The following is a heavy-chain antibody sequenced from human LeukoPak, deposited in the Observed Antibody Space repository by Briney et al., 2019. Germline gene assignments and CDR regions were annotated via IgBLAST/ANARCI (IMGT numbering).Heavy chain of an antibody. Sequence: PGGSLRLSCAASGFTFSSYAMSWVRQAPGKGLEWVSAISGSGGSTYYADSVKGRFTISRDNSKNTLYLQMNSLRAEDTAVYCCAKDLAERGYSYDDAFDIWGQGTMVTVSS. CDR1: GFTFSSYA. V-gene: IGHV3-23*01. CDR2: ISGSGGST. J-gene: IGHJ3*02. D-gene: IGHD5-18*01. CDR3: AKDLAERGYSYDDAFDI.